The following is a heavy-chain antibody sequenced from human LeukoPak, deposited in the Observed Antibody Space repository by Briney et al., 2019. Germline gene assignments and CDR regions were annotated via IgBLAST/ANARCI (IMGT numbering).Heavy chain of an antibody. CDR3: ARDLRHYYDSSGYFS. CDR2: ISSSSSYI. V-gene: IGHV3-21*01. Sequence: PGGSLRLSCAASGFTFSSYAMHWVRQAPGKGLEWVSSISSSSSYIYHADSVKGRFTISRDNAKNSLYLQMNSLRAEDTAVYYCARDLRHYYDSSGYFSWGQGTLVTVSS. J-gene: IGHJ4*02. D-gene: IGHD3-22*01. CDR1: GFTFSSYA.